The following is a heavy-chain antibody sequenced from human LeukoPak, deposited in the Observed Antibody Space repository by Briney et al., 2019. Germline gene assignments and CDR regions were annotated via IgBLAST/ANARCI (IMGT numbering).Heavy chain of an antibody. J-gene: IGHJ4*02. CDR3: ALHRDYYDNSGYRTYYFDY. D-gene: IGHD3-22*01. Sequence: SGPTLVKPTQTLTLTCTFSGFSLSTSGVAVAWIRQPPGKALEWLALIYWNDDERYSPSLKSRLTITNDASKNQVVLTMTNMDPVDTATYYCALHRDYYDNSGYRTYYFDYWGQGTLVTVSS. CDR1: GFSLSTSGVA. CDR2: IYWNDDE. V-gene: IGHV2-5*01.